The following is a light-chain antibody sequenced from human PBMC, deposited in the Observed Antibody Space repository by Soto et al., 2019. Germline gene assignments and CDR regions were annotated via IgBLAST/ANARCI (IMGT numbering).Light chain of an antibody. J-gene: IGLJ1*01. CDR2: EVS. CDR3: SSYTSIITLYV. V-gene: IGLV2-14*01. Sequence: SGLTQPASVSGSPGRSITISCTGTSSDGGGYNYVSWYQQHPGKAPKLMIYEVSNRPSGVSNRFSGSKSGNTASLTISGLQAEDEADYYCSSYTSIITLYVFGSGTKVTVL. CDR1: SSDGGGYNY.